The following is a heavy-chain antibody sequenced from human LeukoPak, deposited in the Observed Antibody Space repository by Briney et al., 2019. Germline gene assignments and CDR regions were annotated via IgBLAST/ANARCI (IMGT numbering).Heavy chain of an antibody. CDR1: GFTFSNAW. D-gene: IGHD3-22*01. Sequence: GGSLRLSCAASGFTFSNAWMSWVRQAPGEGLEWVGRIKSKTDGGTTDYAAPVKGRFTISRDDSKNTLYLQMNSLKTEDTAVYYCTPEANYYDSSGYYYWGQGTLVTVSS. CDR3: TPEANYYDSSGYYY. CDR2: IKSKTDGGTT. J-gene: IGHJ4*02. V-gene: IGHV3-15*01.